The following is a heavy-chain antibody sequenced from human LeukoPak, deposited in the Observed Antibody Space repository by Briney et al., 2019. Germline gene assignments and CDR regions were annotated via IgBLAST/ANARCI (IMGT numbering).Heavy chain of an antibody. CDR1: GYSFTSYW. Sequence: GGSLQISGQCSGYSFTSYWIGGVRQLPGKGLEWMAIIYPGDSETRYSPSFQGQVTISADKSISTAYLQWTSLKASDTAMYYCARLGSGYIYAFWGQGTLVTVSS. V-gene: IGHV5-51*01. CDR2: IYPGDSET. J-gene: IGHJ4*02. CDR3: ARLGSGYIYAF. D-gene: IGHD5-18*01.